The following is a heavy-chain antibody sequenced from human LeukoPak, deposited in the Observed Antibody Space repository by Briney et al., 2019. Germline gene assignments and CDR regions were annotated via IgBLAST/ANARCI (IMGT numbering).Heavy chain of an antibody. Sequence: GGSLRLSCAASGFTFSDYYMSWIRQAPGKGLGWVSYISSSGSTIYYADSVKGRFTISRDNAKNSLYLQMNSLRAEDTAVYYCAREGVRYFDWTGGMDVWGQGTTVTVSS. D-gene: IGHD3-9*01. J-gene: IGHJ6*02. V-gene: IGHV3-11*01. CDR3: AREGVRYFDWTGGMDV. CDR1: GFTFSDYY. CDR2: ISSSGSTI.